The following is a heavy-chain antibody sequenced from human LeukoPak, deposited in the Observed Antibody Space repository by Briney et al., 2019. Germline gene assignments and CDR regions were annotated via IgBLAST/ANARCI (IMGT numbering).Heavy chain of an antibody. J-gene: IGHJ4*02. D-gene: IGHD2-15*01. Sequence: GESLKIPCKGSGYSFTSYWIGWVRQMPGKGLDGMGTIIPGDSDTRYSPSFQGQVTISADKSISTAYLQWSSLKASDTAMYYCARHPSYCSGGSCFSDYWGQGTLVTVSS. CDR1: GYSFTSYW. V-gene: IGHV5-51*01. CDR2: IIPGDSDT. CDR3: ARHPSYCSGGSCFSDY.